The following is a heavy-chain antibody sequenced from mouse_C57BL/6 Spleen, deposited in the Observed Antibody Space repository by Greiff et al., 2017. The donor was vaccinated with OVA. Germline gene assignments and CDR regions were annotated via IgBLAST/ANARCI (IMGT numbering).Heavy chain of an antibody. D-gene: IGHD1-1*01. CDR2: ISSGGDYI. CDR1: GFTFSSYA. V-gene: IGHV5-9-1*02. J-gene: IGHJ1*03. Sequence: EVQGVESGEGLVKPGGSLKLSCAASGFTFSSYAMSWVRQTPEKRLEWVAYISSGGDYIYYADTVKGRFTISRDNARNTLYLQMSSLKSEDTAMYYCTREGPDGSSWYFDVWGTGTTVTVSS. CDR3: TREGPDGSSWYFDV.